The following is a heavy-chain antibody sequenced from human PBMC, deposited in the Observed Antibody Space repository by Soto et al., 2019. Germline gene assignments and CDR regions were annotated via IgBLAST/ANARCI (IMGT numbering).Heavy chain of an antibody. J-gene: IGHJ4*02. V-gene: IGHV4-30-2*01. Sequence: QLQLQESGSGLVKPSQTLSLTCAVSGGSISSGGYSWSWIRQPPGKGLEWIGYIYHSGSTYYNPSLNSRVTISVDRSKNQFSLKLSSVTAADTAVYYGAAGGALPRYYWGQGTLVTVSS. D-gene: IGHD1-26*01. CDR1: GGSISSGGYS. CDR3: AAGGALPRYY. CDR2: IYHSGST.